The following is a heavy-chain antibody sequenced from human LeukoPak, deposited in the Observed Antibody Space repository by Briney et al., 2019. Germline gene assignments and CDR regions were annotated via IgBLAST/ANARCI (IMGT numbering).Heavy chain of an antibody. Sequence: SETLSLTCIVSGGSISGYYWNWIRQAPGKGLEWIGYIYYSGSTNYNPSLKSRVALSVDTSKMQFSLKLSSVTAADTAACYCARLNDIAVAGSPKDWYFDLWGRGTLVTVSS. V-gene: IGHV4-59*01. D-gene: IGHD6-19*01. CDR2: IYYSGST. CDR3: ARLNDIAVAGSPKDWYFDL. CDR1: GGSISGYY. J-gene: IGHJ2*01.